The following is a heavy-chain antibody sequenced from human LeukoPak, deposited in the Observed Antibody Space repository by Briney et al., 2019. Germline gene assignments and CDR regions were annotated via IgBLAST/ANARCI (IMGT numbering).Heavy chain of an antibody. J-gene: IGHJ6*03. V-gene: IGHV4-59*01. CDR2: IYYSGST. D-gene: IGHD3-10*01. CDR3: ARRNYYYGSGSYYYYYYYYMDV. Sequence: SETLSLTCTVSGGSISSYYWSWIRQPPGKGLEWIGYIYYSGSTDYNPSLKSRVTISVDTSRNQFSLKLSSVTAADTAVYYCARRNYYYGSGSYYYYYYYYMDVWGKGTTVTISS. CDR1: GGSISSYY.